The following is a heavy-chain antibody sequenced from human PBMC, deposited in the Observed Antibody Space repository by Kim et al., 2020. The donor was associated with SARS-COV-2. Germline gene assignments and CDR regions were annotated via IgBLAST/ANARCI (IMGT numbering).Heavy chain of an antibody. CDR1: GGSISSYY. V-gene: IGHV4-59*08. Sequence: SETLSLTCTVSGGSISSYYWSWIRQPPGKGLEWIGYIYYSGSTNYNPSLKSRVTISVDTSKNQFSLKLSSVTAADTAVYYCARRAPTRGRGYSYGYGSDDAFDIWGQGTMVTVSS. CDR3: ARRAPTRGRGYSYGYGSDDAFDI. J-gene: IGHJ3*02. CDR2: IYYSGST. D-gene: IGHD5-18*01.